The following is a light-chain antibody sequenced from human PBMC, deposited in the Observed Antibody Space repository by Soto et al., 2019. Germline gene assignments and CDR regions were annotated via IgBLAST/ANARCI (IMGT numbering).Light chain of an antibody. CDR2: RAS. Sequence: EIVMTQSPATLSVSPGEEATLSCRASRSVSSNLAWYQQKPGQAPRLLIYRASNRATGIPARFSGSGSGTDFTLTISSLEPEDFAVYYCHQRSNWPITFGQGTRREIK. V-gene: IGKV3-11*01. CDR1: RSVSSN. CDR3: HQRSNWPIT. J-gene: IGKJ5*01.